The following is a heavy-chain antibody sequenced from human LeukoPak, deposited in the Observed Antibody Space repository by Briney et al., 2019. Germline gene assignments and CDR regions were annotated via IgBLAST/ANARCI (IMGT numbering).Heavy chain of an antibody. CDR2: IYHSGST. Sequence: NPSETLSLTCAVSGGSISSSNWWSWVRQPPGKGLEWIGEIYHSGSTNYNSSLKSRVTISVDKSKNQFSLKLSSVTAADTAVYYCARYVGITMIVVVDDAFDIWGQGTMVTVSS. CDR3: ARYVGITMIVVVDDAFDI. V-gene: IGHV4-4*02. D-gene: IGHD3-22*01. CDR1: GGSISSSNW. J-gene: IGHJ3*02.